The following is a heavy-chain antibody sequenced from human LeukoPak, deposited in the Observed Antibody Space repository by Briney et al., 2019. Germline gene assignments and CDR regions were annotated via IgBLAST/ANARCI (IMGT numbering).Heavy chain of an antibody. V-gene: IGHV3-30*02. CDR1: GFTFSSFG. CDR3: AKDWSGPLDY. Sequence: GGSLRLSCAASGFTFSSFGMHWVRQAPGKGLEWVASIWSDGSDGNYADSVKGRFTISRDNSKNTLYLQMNSLRAEDTAVYYCAKDWSGPLDYWGQETRVTVSS. D-gene: IGHD3/OR15-3a*01. CDR2: IWSDGSDG. J-gene: IGHJ4*02.